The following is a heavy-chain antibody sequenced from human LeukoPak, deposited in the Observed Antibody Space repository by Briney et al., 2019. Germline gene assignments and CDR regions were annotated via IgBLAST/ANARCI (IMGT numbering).Heavy chain of an antibody. CDR3: ARPRGPSGVVPPDV. CDR2: ISSSATTI. D-gene: IGHD3-3*01. J-gene: IGHJ6*02. V-gene: IGHV3-11*01. Sequence: PGGSLRLSCAASGFTFSDYYMSWIRQAPGKGLEWVSYISSSATTIYYADSVKGRFTISRDNAKNSLYLQMNSLRAEDTAVYYCARPRGPSGVVPPDVWGQGTTVTVSS. CDR1: GFTFSDYY.